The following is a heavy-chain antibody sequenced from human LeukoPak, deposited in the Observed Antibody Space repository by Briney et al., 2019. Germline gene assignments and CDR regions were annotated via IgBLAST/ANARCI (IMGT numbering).Heavy chain of an antibody. CDR1: GFTFRNYV. CDR3: AKGISAAVSTTYFDY. D-gene: IGHD6-13*01. Sequence: PGGSLRLSCAASGFTFRNYVIHWVRQAPGKGLEWVAVTSSDLNVKLYADSVKGRFTISRDNSRSTLYLQMNSLRAGDTAVYYCAKGISAAVSTTYFDYWGQGTLVTVSS. J-gene: IGHJ4*02. V-gene: IGHV3-30*18. CDR2: TSSDLNVK.